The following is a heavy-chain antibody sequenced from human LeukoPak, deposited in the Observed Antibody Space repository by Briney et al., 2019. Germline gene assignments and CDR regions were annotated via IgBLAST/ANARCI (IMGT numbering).Heavy chain of an antibody. V-gene: IGHV3-23*01. CDR2: ISGSGGST. J-gene: IGHJ4*02. CDR3: AKGSRAYSSSPTYYFDY. Sequence: GGSLRLSCAASGFTFSNYAMSWVRQAPGKGLEWVSGISGSGGSTYYADSVKGRFTISRDNSKNTLYLQMNSLRAEDTAVYYCAKGSRAYSSSPTYYFDYWGQGTLVTVSS. CDR1: GFTFSNYA. D-gene: IGHD6-6*01.